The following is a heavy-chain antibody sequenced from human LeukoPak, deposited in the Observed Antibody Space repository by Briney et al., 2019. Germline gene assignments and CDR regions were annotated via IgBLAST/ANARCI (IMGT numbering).Heavy chain of an antibody. Sequence: PGGSLRLSCAASGFTFSTYAVNWVRQAPGKGLEWVSAISGSGGSTYYAGSVKGRFTISRDNSKNTLYLQMNSLRAEDTAVYYCAKDRDSSGYNPNVFDPWGQGTLVTVSS. CDR3: AKDRDSSGYNPNVFDP. CDR1: GFTFSTYA. CDR2: ISGSGGST. J-gene: IGHJ5*02. D-gene: IGHD3-22*01. V-gene: IGHV3-23*01.